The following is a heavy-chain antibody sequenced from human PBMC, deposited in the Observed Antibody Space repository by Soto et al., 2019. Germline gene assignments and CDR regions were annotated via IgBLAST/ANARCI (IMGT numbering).Heavy chain of an antibody. CDR2: IYYNGNT. CDR1: GGSISNHY. J-gene: IGHJ4*02. D-gene: IGHD5-12*01. CDR3: TRATWYSEY. Sequence: QVQLQESGPGLVKPSETLSLTCSVSGGSISNHYWSWSWQPPEKGLEWIGYIYYNGNTNYNPSLNSRVTMSVDTSRNQISLTLTTVTAADTDVYYRTRATWYSEYWGQGTLVTVSS. V-gene: IGHV4-59*11.